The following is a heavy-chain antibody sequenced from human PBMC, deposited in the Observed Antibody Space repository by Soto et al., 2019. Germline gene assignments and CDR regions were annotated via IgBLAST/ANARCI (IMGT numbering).Heavy chain of an antibody. V-gene: IGHV4-34*01. CDR2: INHSGST. J-gene: IGHJ6*03. Sequence: SETLSLTCAVYGGSFSGYYWSWIRQPPGKGLEWIGEINHSGSTNYNPSLKSRVTISVDTSENQFSLKLSSVTAADTAVYYCARGRIVVVVAATHYYMDVWGKGTTVTVSS. CDR1: GGSFSGYY. CDR3: ARGRIVVVVAATHYYMDV. D-gene: IGHD2-15*01.